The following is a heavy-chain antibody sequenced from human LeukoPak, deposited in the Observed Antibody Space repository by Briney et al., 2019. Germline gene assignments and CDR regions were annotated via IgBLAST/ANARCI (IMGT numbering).Heavy chain of an antibody. J-gene: IGHJ4*02. Sequence: GGSLTLSCAASGFTFRRYARSWVGQAPRKGLEGVSAISGSVGSTYYPVYVKGRFTISRDNCLQLNSLRAEDAAVYYRANSGYYFRFDYWGQGTLVTVSS. D-gene: IGHD3-22*01. CDR2: ISGSVGST. CDR3: ANSGYYFRFDY. V-gene: IGHV3-23*01. CDR1: GFTFRRYA.